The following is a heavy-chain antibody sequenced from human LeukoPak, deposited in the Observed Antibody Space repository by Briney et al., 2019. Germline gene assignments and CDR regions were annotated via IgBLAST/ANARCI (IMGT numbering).Heavy chain of an antibody. CDR3: ARDGPAQMVDLDY. V-gene: IGHV1-2*02. CDR2: LSPNNGAA. CDR1: GYAFTAYG. Sequence: ASVKVSCKASGYAFTAYGFSWVRQAPGQGLEWVGWLSPNNGAAKSAQKFQGRVTMTRDTSINTVYMELSRLRSDDTAVYYCARDGPAQMVDLDYWGQGTLVTVSS. J-gene: IGHJ4*02. D-gene: IGHD2-8*01.